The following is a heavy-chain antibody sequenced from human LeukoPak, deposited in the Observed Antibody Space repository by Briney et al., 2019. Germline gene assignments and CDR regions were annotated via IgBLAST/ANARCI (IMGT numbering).Heavy chain of an antibody. CDR2: IWYDGSNK. D-gene: IGHD6-13*01. V-gene: IGHV3-33*01. CDR3: ARAGLGAAADV. CDR1: GFTFSNYG. Sequence: GGSLRLSCAASGFTFSNYGIHWVRQAPGKGLEWVALIWYDGSNKYYADSVKGRSTISRDNSKNTLYLQMNSLTAEDTAPYYCARAGLGAAADVWGQGTLVTVSS. J-gene: IGHJ4*02.